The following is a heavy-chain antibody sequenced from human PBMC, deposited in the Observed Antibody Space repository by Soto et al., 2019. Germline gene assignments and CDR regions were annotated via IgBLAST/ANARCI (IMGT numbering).Heavy chain of an antibody. Sequence: QLQLQESGPGLVKPSETLSLTCIVSGGSINNGGYYWGWIRQTPGKGLECIGSIYYSGSTYYNPSLKSRGTISVDTSQNQFSLKLSSVTAADTAVYYCARLRGYSYGSIDSWGQGTLVTVSS. CDR2: IYYSGST. J-gene: IGHJ4*02. CDR3: ARLRGYSYGSIDS. V-gene: IGHV4-39*01. D-gene: IGHD5-18*01. CDR1: GGSINNGGYY.